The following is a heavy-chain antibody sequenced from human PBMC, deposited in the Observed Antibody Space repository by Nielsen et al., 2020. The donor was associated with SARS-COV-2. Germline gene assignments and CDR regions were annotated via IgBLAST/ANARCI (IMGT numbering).Heavy chain of an antibody. D-gene: IGHD4-17*01. J-gene: IGHJ6*02. CDR1: GFSFSLYS. Sequence: GESLKISCTASGFSFSLYSMNWVRQAPGKGLEWISHITNSGSSIYYADSVRGRFTISRDNAKNTLYLQMNSLRAEDTAVYHCARWGTGDYERSLGMDVWGQGTTVTVSS. CDR3: ARWGTGDYERSLGMDV. V-gene: IGHV3-48*04. CDR2: ITNSGSSI.